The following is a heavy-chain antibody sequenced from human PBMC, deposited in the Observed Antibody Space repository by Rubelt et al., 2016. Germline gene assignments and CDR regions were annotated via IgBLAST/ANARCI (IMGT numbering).Heavy chain of an antibody. CDR2: ISYSGST. CDR1: GSISSGGYF. V-gene: IGHV4-31*02. CDR3: ARLQWGYNWKYFES. D-gene: IGHD1-20*01. J-gene: IGHJ4*02. Sequence: GSISSGGYFWSWIRQRPEKGLEWIGYISYSGSTYYNPSLKSRLTISLDTSKNQFSLNLSSVTASDTAVYYCARLQWGYNWKYFESWGQGSLVTVSS.